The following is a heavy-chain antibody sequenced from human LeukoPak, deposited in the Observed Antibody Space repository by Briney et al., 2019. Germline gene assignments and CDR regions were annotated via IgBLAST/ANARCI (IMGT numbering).Heavy chain of an antibody. CDR2: IYYSGST. V-gene: IGHV4-59*01. Sequence: PSETLSLTCTVSGGSISSYYWSWIRQSPGKGLEWIGYIYYSGSTNYNPSLKSRVTISVDTSKNQFSLKLSSVTAADTAVYYCARRSGGRRGYFDYWGQGTLVTVSS. CDR3: ARRSGGRRGYFDY. J-gene: IGHJ4*02. CDR1: GGSISSYY. D-gene: IGHD2-15*01.